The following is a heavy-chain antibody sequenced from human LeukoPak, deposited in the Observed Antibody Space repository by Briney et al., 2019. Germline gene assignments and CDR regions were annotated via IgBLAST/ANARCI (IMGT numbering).Heavy chain of an antibody. D-gene: IGHD3-22*01. CDR1: GYTFTGYY. CDR3: ARDYPKFNYYDSSGYYDG. J-gene: IGHJ4*02. Sequence: ASVRVSCKASGYTFTGYYMHWVRQAPGQGLEWMGWINPNSGGTNYAQKFQGRVTMTRDTSISTAYMELSRLRSDDTAVYYCARDYPKFNYYDSSGYYDGWGQGTLVTVSS. V-gene: IGHV1-2*02. CDR2: INPNSGGT.